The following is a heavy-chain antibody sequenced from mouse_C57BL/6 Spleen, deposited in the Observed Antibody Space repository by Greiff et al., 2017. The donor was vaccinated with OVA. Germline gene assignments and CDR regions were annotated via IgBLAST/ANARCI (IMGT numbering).Heavy chain of an antibody. Sequence: VQLQQSGPELVKPGASVKISCKASGYSFTGYYMNRVKQSPEKSLEWIGEINPSTGGTTYNQKFKAKATLTVDKSSSTAYMQLKSLTSEDSAVYYCARGTTVVDYFDYWGKGTTLTVSS. V-gene: IGHV1-42*01. D-gene: IGHD1-1*01. CDR2: INPSTGGT. CDR3: ARGTTVVDYFDY. CDR1: GYSFTGYY. J-gene: IGHJ2*01.